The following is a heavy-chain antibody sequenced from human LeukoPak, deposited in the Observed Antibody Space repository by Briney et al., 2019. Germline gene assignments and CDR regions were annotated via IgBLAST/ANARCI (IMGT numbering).Heavy chain of an antibody. D-gene: IGHD6-19*01. Sequence: GGSLRLSCAASGFTFSSYSMNWVRQAPGKGLEWISYISGSSSTIYYADSVKGRFTISRDNAKNSLYLQVNSLRAEDTAVYYCAKQGAGIRDWGQGTLVTVSS. J-gene: IGHJ4*02. V-gene: IGHV3-48*01. CDR2: ISGSSSTI. CDR1: GFTFSSYS. CDR3: AKQGAGIRD.